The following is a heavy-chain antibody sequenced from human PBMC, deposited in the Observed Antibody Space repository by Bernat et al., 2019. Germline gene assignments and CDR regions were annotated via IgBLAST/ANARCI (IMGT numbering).Heavy chain of an antibody. CDR2: ISGSGGST. J-gene: IGHJ4*02. V-gene: IGHV3-23*01. D-gene: IGHD3-10*01. CDR3: ARDANSGSGMIDY. CDR1: GFTFSSYA. Sequence: EVQLLESGGGLVQPGGSLRLSCAASGFTFSSYAMSWVRQAPGKGLEWVSAISGSGGSTFYYAHVQGRFNITRENSKNTLWLQMNSLRDEDTAVYYCARDANSGSGMIDYWGQGTLVTVSS.